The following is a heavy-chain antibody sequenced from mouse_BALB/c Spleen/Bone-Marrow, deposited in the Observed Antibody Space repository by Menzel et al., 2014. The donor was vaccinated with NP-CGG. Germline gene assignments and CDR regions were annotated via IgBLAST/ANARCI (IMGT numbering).Heavy chain of an antibody. Sequence: QVQLQQSGAGLVKPGASVKLSCKASGYTFXSYWMHWVKQRPGQGLEWIGEIDPSDSYTNYNQKFKGKATLTVDKSSSTAYMQLSSLTSEDSAVYYCARGLYGNSGYWGQGTTLTVSS. J-gene: IGHJ2*01. D-gene: IGHD2-1*01. CDR1: GYTFXSYW. CDR2: IDPSDSYT. V-gene: IGHV1-69*02. CDR3: ARGLYGNSGY.